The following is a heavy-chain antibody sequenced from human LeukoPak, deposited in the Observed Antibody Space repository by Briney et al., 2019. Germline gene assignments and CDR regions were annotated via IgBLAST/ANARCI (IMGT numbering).Heavy chain of an antibody. CDR2: IRSKANSYAT. CDR1: GFTFSGSA. D-gene: IGHD2-21*02. CDR3: TRRAAYCGGDCYSDDH. V-gene: IGHV3-73*01. Sequence: GGSLRLSCAASGFTFSGSAMHWVRQASGKGLEWVGRIRSKANSYATAYAASVKGRFTISRDDSKNTAYLQMNSLKTEDTAVYYCTRRAAYCGGDCYSDDHWGQGTLVTVSS. J-gene: IGHJ5*02.